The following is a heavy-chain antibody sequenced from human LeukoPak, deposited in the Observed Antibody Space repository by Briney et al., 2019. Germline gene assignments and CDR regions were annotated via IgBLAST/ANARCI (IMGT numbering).Heavy chain of an antibody. V-gene: IGHV4-59*08. CDR3: GRSISVVVPAAFDY. J-gene: IGHJ4*02. Sequence: SETLSLTCTVSGGSISSYYWSWIRQPPGKGLEWIGYIYYSGSTNYNPSLKSRVTISVDTSKNQFSLKLSSVTAADTAVYYCGRSISVVVPAAFDYWGQGTLVTVSS. CDR1: GGSISSYY. D-gene: IGHD2-2*01. CDR2: IYYSGST.